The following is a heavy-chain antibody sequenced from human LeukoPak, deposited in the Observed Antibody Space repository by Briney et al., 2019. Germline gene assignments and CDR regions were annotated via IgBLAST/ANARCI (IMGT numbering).Heavy chain of an antibody. D-gene: IGHD3-10*01. CDR1: GGSISSYY. V-gene: IGHV4-59*01. Sequence: PSETLSLTCTVSGGSISSYYWSWIRQPPGKGLEWIGYIYYSGSTNYNPSLKSRVTISVDTSKNQFSLKLNSVTAADTAVYYCARESRGRSAFDIWGQGTMVTVSS. CDR2: IYYSGST. CDR3: ARESRGRSAFDI. J-gene: IGHJ3*02.